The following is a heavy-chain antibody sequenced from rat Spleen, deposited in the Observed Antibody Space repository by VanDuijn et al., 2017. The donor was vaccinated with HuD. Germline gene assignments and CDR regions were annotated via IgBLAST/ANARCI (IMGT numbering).Heavy chain of an antibody. CDR3: ALGWFAY. Sequence: EVQLQESGPGLVKPSQSLSLTCSVTGYSITSNYWGWIRKFPGNKMEWIGHISYSGSTSYNPSLKSRISITRDTSKNQFFLQLNSVTTEDTGTYYCALGWFAYWGQGTLVTVSS. V-gene: IGHV3-1*01. CDR2: ISYSGST. J-gene: IGHJ3*01. CDR1: GYSITSNY. D-gene: IGHD5-1*01.